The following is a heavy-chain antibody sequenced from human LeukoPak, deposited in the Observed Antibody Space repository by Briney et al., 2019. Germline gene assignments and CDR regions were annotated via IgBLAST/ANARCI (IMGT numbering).Heavy chain of an antibody. CDR3: ARDSRFGELFIDY. CDR2: ISSSTSYI. V-gene: IGHV3-21*01. CDR1: GFTFSSYS. Sequence: GGSLRPSCAASGFTFSSYSMNWVRQAPGKGLEWVSSISSSTSYIYYADSLKGRFTISRDNAKNSLYLQMNSLRAEDTAVYYCARDSRFGELFIDYWGQGTLVTVSS. D-gene: IGHD3-10*01. J-gene: IGHJ4*02.